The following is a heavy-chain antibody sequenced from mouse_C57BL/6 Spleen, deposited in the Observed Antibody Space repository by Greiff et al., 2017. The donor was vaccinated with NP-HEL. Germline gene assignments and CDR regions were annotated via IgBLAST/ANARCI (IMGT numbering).Heavy chain of an antibody. D-gene: IGHD1-1*01. CDR3: ARDYGSYFYAMDY. CDR2: IYPGDGDT. J-gene: IGHJ4*01. V-gene: IGHV1-82*01. CDR1: GYAFSSSW. Sequence: QVTLKESGPELVKPGASVKISCKASGYAFSSSWMNWVQQRPGKGLEWIGRIYPGDGDTNYNGQFKGKATLTADKSYSTAYMQLSSLTSEDSAVYVCARDYGSYFYAMDYWGQGTSVTVSS.